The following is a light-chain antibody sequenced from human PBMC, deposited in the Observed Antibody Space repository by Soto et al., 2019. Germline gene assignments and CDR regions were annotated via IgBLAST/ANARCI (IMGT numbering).Light chain of an antibody. CDR3: KSYAGSNTYV. V-gene: IGLV2-8*01. CDR1: KNDIGVYDF. Sequence: QSALIQPPSASGSPGQSVTISCTGTKNDIGVYDFVSWYQHHPGKAPRLIIYEVVQRPSGVPDRFSGSKSGNTASLTVSGLQAADEADYFCKSYAGSNTYVLGSGTKVTVL. J-gene: IGLJ1*01. CDR2: EVV.